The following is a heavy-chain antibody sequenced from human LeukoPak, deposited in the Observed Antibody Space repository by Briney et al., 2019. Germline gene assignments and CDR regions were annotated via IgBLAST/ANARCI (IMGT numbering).Heavy chain of an antibody. CDR2: IIPIFGTA. J-gene: IGHJ6*02. CDR1: GGTFSSCA. CDR3: ARGALYRLERYYYYGMDV. V-gene: IGHV1-69*13. D-gene: IGHD6-19*01. Sequence: SVKVSCKASGGTFSSCAISWVRQAPGQGLEWMGGIIPIFGTANYAQKFQGRVTITADESTSTAYMELSSLRSEDTAVYYCARGALYRLERYYYYGMDVWGQGTTVTVSS.